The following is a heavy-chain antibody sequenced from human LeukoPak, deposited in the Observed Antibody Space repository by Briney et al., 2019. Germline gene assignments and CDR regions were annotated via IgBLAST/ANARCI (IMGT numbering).Heavy chain of an antibody. CDR2: ISSSSSYI. Sequence: GGSLRLSGAASGFTFSSYSMNWVRQAPGKGLEWVSSISSSSSYIYYADSVKGRFTISRDNAKNSLYLQMNSLRAEDTAVYYCARDWGYYYYGMDVWGQGTTVTVSS. CDR1: GFTFSSYS. J-gene: IGHJ6*02. CDR3: ARDWGYYYYGMDV. V-gene: IGHV3-21*01. D-gene: IGHD3-16*01.